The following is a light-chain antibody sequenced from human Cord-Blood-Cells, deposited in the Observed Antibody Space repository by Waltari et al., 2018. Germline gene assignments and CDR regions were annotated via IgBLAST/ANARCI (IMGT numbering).Light chain of an antibody. J-gene: IGLJ2*01. Sequence: QSVLTQPPSASGTPGQRVTISCSGSSSNIGSNYVYWYQQLPGTAPELLIYRNNQRPAGVPARFSGSKSGTSASRAISGLRSEDEADYYCAAWDDSLSGVVFGGGTKLTVL. CDR1: SSNIGSNY. CDR3: AAWDDSLSGVV. V-gene: IGLV1-47*01. CDR2: RNN.